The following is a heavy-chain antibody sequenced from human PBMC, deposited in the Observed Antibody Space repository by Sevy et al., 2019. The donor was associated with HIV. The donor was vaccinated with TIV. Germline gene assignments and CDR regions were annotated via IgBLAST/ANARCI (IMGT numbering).Heavy chain of an antibody. CDR3: ARAALRLGELIVGAYFDY. V-gene: IGHV4-34*01. CDR2: INHSGST. CDR1: GGSFSGYY. D-gene: IGHD3-16*01. J-gene: IGHJ4*02. Sequence: SETLSLTCAVYGGSFSGYYWSWIRQPPGKGLEWIGEINHSGSTNYNPSLRSRFTISVDTSKNQFSLKLSSVTAADTAVYYWARAALRLGELIVGAYFDYWGQGTLVTVSS.